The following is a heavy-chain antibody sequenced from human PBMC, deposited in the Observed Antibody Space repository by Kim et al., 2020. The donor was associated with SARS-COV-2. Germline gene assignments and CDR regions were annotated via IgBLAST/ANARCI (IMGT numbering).Heavy chain of an antibody. Sequence: ADPVKGRILISRDHSKNTLYLPMNSLRAEDTAVYYCATVVFYYDAGYFKNWGQGTLVIVSS. CDR3: ATVVFYYDAGYFKN. V-gene: IGHV3-66*01. J-gene: IGHJ1*01. D-gene: IGHD3-22*01.